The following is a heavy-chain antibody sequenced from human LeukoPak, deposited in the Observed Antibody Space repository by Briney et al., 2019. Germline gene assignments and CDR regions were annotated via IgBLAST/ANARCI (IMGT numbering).Heavy chain of an antibody. CDR2: ISSSGSNI. D-gene: IGHD3-10*01. CDR1: GFTFSSYS. CDR3: ASLFGSGRTKEMKNYYYYLDV. J-gene: IGHJ6*03. V-gene: IGHV3-21*01. Sequence: PGGSLRLSCAASGFTFSSYSMNWVRQAPGKGLEWVSSISSSGSNIYYSDSVKGRFTISRDNANNSLSLQMSSLRAEDTAVYYCASLFGSGRTKEMKNYYYYLDVWGKGTTVTVSS.